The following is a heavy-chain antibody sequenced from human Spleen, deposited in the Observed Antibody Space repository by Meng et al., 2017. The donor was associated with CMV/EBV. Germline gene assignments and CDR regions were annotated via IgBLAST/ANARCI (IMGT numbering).Heavy chain of an antibody. CDR1: GFTFSSHS. J-gene: IGHJ4*02. CDR2: ISSSSTSI. CDR3: ARDWNPGY. Sequence: GESLKISCVGSGFTFSSHSMHWVRQAPGKGLEWVSYISSSSTSIKYADSVKGRFTISRDNSKNSLYLQMNSLRVEDTAVYFCARDWNPGYWGQGTLVTVSS. V-gene: IGHV3-48*04. D-gene: IGHD1-1*01.